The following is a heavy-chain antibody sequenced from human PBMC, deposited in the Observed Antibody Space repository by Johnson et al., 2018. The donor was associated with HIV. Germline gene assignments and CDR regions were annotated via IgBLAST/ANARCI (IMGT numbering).Heavy chain of an antibody. CDR1: GFTFSSYA. V-gene: IGHV3-30*04. CDR3: ARDRGAFDI. J-gene: IGHJ3*02. CDR2: ISYDGSNK. Sequence: QVQLVESGGGVVQPGRSLRLSCAASGFTFSSYAMHWVRQAPGKGLAWVAVISYDGSNKYYADSVKGRFTISRDNSKNTLYLQMNSLRAEDTAVYYCARDRGAFDIWGQGTMVTVSS.